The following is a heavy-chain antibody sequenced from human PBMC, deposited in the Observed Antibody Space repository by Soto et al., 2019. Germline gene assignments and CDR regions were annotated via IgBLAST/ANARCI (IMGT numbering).Heavy chain of an antibody. V-gene: IGHV3-30-3*01. CDR3: AGVPSSSGRAHFDY. J-gene: IGHJ4*02. CDR1: GFTFSSYA. CDR2: ISYDGSNK. Sequence: ESGGGVVQPGRSLRLSCAASGFTFSSYAMHWVRQAPGKGLEWVAVISYDGSNKYYADSVKGRFTISRDNSKNTLYLQMNSLRAEDTAVYYCAGVPSSSGRAHFDYWGQGTLVTVSS. D-gene: IGHD2-15*01.